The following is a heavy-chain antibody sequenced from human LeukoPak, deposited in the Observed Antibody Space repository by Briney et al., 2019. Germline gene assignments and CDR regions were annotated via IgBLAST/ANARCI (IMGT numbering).Heavy chain of an antibody. V-gene: IGHV4-61*02. CDR3: AGAYGDYSHFDY. D-gene: IGHD4-17*01. CDR1: GGSISSGSYY. J-gene: IGHJ4*02. Sequence: SETLSLTCTVSGGSISSGSYYWSWIRQPAGKGLEWIGRIYTSGSTNYNPSLKSRVTISVDTSKNQFSLKLSSVTAADTAVYYCAGAYGDYSHFDYWGQGTLVTVSS. CDR2: IYTSGST.